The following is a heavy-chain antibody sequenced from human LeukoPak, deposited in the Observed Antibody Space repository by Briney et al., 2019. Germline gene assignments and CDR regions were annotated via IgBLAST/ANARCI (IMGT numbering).Heavy chain of an antibody. Sequence: GGPLTPTCAASAFTFSSYSMNWVRQAPGKGLERISSISSSSSYIYYADSVKGRFTISREKSKNMLFLQMNSLRAEDTAVYYCARDLHYYVAMDVWGQGTTVTVSS. V-gene: IGHV3-21*04. CDR1: AFTFSSYS. CDR2: ISSSSSYI. CDR3: ARDLHYYVAMDV. J-gene: IGHJ6*02. D-gene: IGHD3-10*02.